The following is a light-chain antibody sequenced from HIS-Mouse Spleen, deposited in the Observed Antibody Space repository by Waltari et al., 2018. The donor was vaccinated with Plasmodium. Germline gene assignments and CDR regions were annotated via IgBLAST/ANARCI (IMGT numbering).Light chain of an antibody. CDR1: QSLLHSNGYNY. CDR2: LGS. CDR3: MQALQTPRYT. J-gene: IGKJ2*01. V-gene: IGKV2-28*01. Sequence: DLVTTQSPLSLPVTPGEPATDSCRSRQSLLHSNGYNYLDWYLQKPGQSPQLLIYLGSNRASGVPDRFSGSGSGTDFTLKISRVEAEDVGVYYCMQALQTPRYTFGQGTKLEIK.